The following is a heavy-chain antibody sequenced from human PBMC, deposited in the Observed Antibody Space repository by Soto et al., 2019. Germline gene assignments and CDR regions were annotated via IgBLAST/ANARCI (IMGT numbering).Heavy chain of an antibody. CDR3: ARSIVVVTAADY. V-gene: IGHV1-3*01. D-gene: IGHD2-21*02. CDR2: INAGNGNT. CDR1: GYTFTSYA. J-gene: IGHJ4*02. Sequence: ASVKVSCKASGYTFTSYAMHWVRQAPGQRLELMGWINAGNGNTKYSQKFQGRVTITRDTSASTAYMELSSLRSEDTAVYYCARSIVVVTAADYWGQGTPVTVSS.